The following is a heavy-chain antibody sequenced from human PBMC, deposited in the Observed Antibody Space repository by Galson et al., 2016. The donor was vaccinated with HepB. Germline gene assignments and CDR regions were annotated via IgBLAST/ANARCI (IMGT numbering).Heavy chain of an antibody. Sequence: SLRLSCAASGLAFMHWVRQAPGKGLEWVAVIAHHGGSIYYADSVRGRFTISRDNSENTVSLQMNSLRAEDTAFYYCARALYDSGLLFFDLWGQGTLVTVSS. V-gene: IGHV3-33*05. CDR2: IAHHGGSI. J-gene: IGHJ4*02. D-gene: IGHD3-10*01. CDR1: GLAF. CDR3: ARALYDSGLLFFDL.